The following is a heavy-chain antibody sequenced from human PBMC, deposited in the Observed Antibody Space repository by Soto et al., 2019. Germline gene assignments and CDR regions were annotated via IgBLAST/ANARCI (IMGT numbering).Heavy chain of an antibody. CDR3: AREEINCGGDCFSL. J-gene: IGHJ4*02. D-gene: IGHD2-21*02. V-gene: IGHV3-48*03. CDR2: IDTSGNLI. Sequence: EVQLVESGGDLVQPGGSLRLSCAASGFTFSSYEMNWVRQAPGKGLEWISYIDTSGNLIYYADSVRGRFTTSRDSAKHSLYRHMNSLRAEDTAVYYCAREEINCGGDCFSLWGQGTLVTVSS. CDR1: GFTFSSYE.